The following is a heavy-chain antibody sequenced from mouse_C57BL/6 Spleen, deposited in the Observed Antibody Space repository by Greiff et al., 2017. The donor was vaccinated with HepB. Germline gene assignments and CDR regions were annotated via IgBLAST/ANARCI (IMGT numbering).Heavy chain of an antibody. Sequence: QVQLQQPGAELVKPGASVKLSCKASGYTFTSYWMPWVKQRPGRGLEWIGRIDPNSGGTKYNEKLKSKATLTVDKPSSTAYMQLSSLTSEDSAVYYGAAYGYDLDYYAMDYWGQGTSVTVSS. J-gene: IGHJ4*01. D-gene: IGHD2-2*01. V-gene: IGHV1-72*01. CDR2: IDPNSGGT. CDR1: GYTFTSYW. CDR3: AAYGYDLDYYAMDY.